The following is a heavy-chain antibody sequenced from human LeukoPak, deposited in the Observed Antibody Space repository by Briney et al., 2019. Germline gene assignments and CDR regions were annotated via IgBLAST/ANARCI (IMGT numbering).Heavy chain of an antibody. CDR2: IYYSGST. CDR3: ARELYAAAAGTTVLDWFDP. V-gene: IGHV4-59*12. CDR1: GGSISSYY. J-gene: IGHJ5*02. D-gene: IGHD6-13*01. Sequence: KSSETLSLTCTVSGGSISSYYWSWIRQPPGKGLEWIGYIYYSGSTNYNPSLKSRVTISVDTSKNQFSLKLSSVTAADTAVYYCARELYAAAAGTTVLDWFDPWGQGTLVTVSS.